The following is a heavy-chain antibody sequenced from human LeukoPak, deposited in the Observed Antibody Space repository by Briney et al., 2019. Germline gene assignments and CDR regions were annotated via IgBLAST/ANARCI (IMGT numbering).Heavy chain of an antibody. D-gene: IGHD2-2*01. CDR1: GFTFSTYG. CDR3: ARDQRVVVPAAINIYYYYMDV. V-gene: IGHV3-30*02. J-gene: IGHJ6*03. Sequence: GGSLRLSCATSGFTFSTYGMHWVRQAPGKGLEWVAFIRFDGSNVGSDIYYADSVKGRFTISRDNSKNTLYLQMNSLRTEDTAMYYCARDQRVVVPAAINIYYYYMDVWGKGTTVTVSS. CDR2: IRFDGSNVGSDI.